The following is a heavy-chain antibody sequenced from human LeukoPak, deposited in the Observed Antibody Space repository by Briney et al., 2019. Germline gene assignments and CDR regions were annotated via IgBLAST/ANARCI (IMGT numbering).Heavy chain of an antibody. D-gene: IGHD3-10*01. Sequence: GASVKVSCMASGYTFTSYYIHWVRQAPGQGLEWMGLINPSGGSTNYAQKFQGRVTMTRDTSTSTVYVELSSLRSENTAVYYCAKGPSITMIRGGQWYYYMDVWGKGTTVTISS. V-gene: IGHV1-46*01. CDR3: AKGPSITMIRGGQWYYYMDV. CDR1: GYTFTSYY. CDR2: INPSGGST. J-gene: IGHJ6*03.